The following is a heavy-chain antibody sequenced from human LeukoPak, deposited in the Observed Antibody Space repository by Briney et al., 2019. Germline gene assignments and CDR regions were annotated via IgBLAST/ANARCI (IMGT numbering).Heavy chain of an antibody. CDR1: GFSFKTYG. V-gene: IGHV3-30*18. J-gene: IGHJ4*02. CDR2: ISFDGRSE. CDR3: AKASIAARRIDY. D-gene: IGHD6-6*01. Sequence: PGGSLRLSCAASGFSFKTYGMHWVRQAPGKGLEWVALISFDGRSEYYADSVKGRFTISRDNSKNTLYLQMNSLRAEDTAVYYCAKASIAARRIDYWGQGTLVTVSS.